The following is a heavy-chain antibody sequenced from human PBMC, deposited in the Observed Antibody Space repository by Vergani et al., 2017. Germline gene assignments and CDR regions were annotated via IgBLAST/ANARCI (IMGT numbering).Heavy chain of an antibody. D-gene: IGHD4-17*01. CDR3: ARDFMCYDYGDYSLGY. CDR1: GFTFSSYW. J-gene: IGHJ4*02. CDR2: IKQDGREK. Sequence: EVQLVESGGGLVQPGGSLRLSCAASGFTFSSYWMSWVRQAPGKGLEWVANIKQDGREKYYVDSVKGRFIISRDNAKNSLYLQMNSLRAEDTAVYYCARDFMCYDYGDYSLGYWGQGTLVTVSS. V-gene: IGHV3-7*03.